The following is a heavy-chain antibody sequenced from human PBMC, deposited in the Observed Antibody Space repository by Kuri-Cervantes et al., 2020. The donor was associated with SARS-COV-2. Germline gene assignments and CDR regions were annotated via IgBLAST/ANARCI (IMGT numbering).Heavy chain of an antibody. V-gene: IGHV3-11*04. CDR2: ISSSGSTI. Sequence: GGSLKISCAASGFTFSDYYMSWIRQAPGKGLEWVSYISSSGSTIYYADSVKGRFTISRDNAKNSLYLQMNSLRAEDTAVYYCARDPDEYSSFSIDYWGQGTLVTVSS. J-gene: IGHJ4*02. CDR3: ARDPDEYSSFSIDY. D-gene: IGHD6-6*01. CDR1: GFTFSDYY.